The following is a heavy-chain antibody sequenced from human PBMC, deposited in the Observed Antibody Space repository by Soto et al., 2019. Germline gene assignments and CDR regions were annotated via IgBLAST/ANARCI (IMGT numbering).Heavy chain of an antibody. CDR2: IKSKTDGGTT. J-gene: IGHJ4*01. D-gene: IGHD3-22*01. CDR3: TTDSYSTIIIVRFDY. V-gene: IGHV3-15*07. Sequence: PGGSLRLSCAVSGFTFTNAWINWVRQAPGKGLEWVGRIKSKTDGGTTDYAEPVKGRFAISRDDSNNMVYLQMNSLKIEDTAVYYCTTDSYSTIIIVRFDYWGHGTLVTVSS. CDR1: GFTFTNAW.